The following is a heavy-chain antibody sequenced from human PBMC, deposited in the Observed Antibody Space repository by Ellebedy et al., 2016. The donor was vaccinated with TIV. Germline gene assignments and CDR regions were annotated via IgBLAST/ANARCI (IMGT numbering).Heavy chain of an antibody. J-gene: IGHJ5*02. V-gene: IGHV3-23*05. CDR3: AKGLGGGQLDWFDP. CDR2: FVYSGSAA. D-gene: IGHD1-1*01. Sequence: PGGSLRLSCAASGFIFRNYVLAWVRQAPGAGLEWVSTFVYSGSAAYYADSVKGRFTIFRDNSKNTLYLQMNLLRVEDTAIYYCAKGLGGGQLDWFDPWGQGTLVTVSS. CDR1: GFIFRNYV.